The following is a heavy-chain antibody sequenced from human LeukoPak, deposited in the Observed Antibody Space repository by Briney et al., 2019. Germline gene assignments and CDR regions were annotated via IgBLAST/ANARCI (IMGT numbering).Heavy chain of an antibody. CDR2: ISYDGSNK. V-gene: IGHV3-30*04. D-gene: IGHD6-13*01. CDR1: GFTFSSYA. Sequence: GRSLRLSCAASGFTFSSYAMHWVRQAPGKGLEWVAVISYDGSNKYYADSVKGRFTISRDNSKNTLYLQMNSLRAEDTAVYYCASEYSSSWYNFDYWGQGTLVTVSS. CDR3: ASEYSSSWYNFDY. J-gene: IGHJ4*02.